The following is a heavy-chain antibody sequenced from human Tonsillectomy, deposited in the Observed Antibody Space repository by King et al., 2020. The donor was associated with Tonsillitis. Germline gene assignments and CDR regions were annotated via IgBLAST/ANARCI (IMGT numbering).Heavy chain of an antibody. CDR1: GGSISSSSYS. CDR2: IYYSGST. J-gene: IGHJ4*02. CDR3: ARGVYSSGWFFDY. V-gene: IGHV4-39*07. Sequence: LQLQESGPGLVKPSETLSLTCTVSGGSISSSSYSWGWIRQPPGKGLEWIGSIYYSGSTYYNPSLKSRVTISVDTSKNQFSLKLTSVTAADTAVYYCARGVYSSGWFFDYWGQGTLVTVSS. D-gene: IGHD6-19*01.